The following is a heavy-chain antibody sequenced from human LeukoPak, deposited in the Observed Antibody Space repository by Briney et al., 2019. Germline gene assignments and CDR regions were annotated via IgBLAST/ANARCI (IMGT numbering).Heavy chain of an antibody. D-gene: IGHD1-1*01. Sequence: GGSLRLSCTASGFPFIEYSMNWVRQVPGKGLEWIAYIGIDSGKTRYADSVRGRFTISADKTRNSLYLQMNSLRVEDTAVYFCARDHNYAFDKWGQGTLVSVAS. J-gene: IGHJ4*02. CDR2: IGIDSGKT. CDR3: ARDHNYAFDK. V-gene: IGHV3-48*01. CDR1: GFPFIEYS.